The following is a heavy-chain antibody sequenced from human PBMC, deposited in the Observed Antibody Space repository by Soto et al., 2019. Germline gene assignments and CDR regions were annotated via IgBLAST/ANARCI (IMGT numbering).Heavy chain of an antibody. J-gene: IGHJ4*02. CDR1: GFTFSSYE. V-gene: IGHV3-48*03. Sequence: EVQLVESGGGLVQPGGSLRLSCAASGFTFSSYEMNWVRQAPGKGLEWVSYISSSGSTIYYADSVKGRFTISRDNAKNSLYLQMNSLRAEATAVYYCAGGQYSSGGGYFDYWGQETLVTVSS. CDR3: AGGQYSSGGGYFDY. CDR2: ISSSGSTI. D-gene: IGHD6-19*01.